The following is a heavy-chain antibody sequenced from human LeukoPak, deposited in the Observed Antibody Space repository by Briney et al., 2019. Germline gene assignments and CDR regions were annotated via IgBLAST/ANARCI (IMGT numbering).Heavy chain of an antibody. Sequence: SETLSLTCVVYGGSFSGYYWSWIRQPPGKGLEWIGEINHSGTTNYNPSLKSRVTISVDTSKNQFSLKLSSVTAANTAVYYCARLVLGYCSGGSCYDDAFDIWGQGTMVTVSS. CDR3: ARLVLGYCSGGSCYDDAFDI. CDR2: INHSGTT. CDR1: GGSFSGYY. V-gene: IGHV4-34*01. J-gene: IGHJ3*02. D-gene: IGHD2-15*01.